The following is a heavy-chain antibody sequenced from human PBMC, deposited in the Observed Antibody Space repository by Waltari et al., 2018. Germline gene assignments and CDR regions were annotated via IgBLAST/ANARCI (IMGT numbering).Heavy chain of an antibody. CDR1: GFTFSSYA. CDR3: ARGAAYCGGDCYPDAFDI. Sequence: EVQLVESGGGLVQPGGSLRLSCAASGFTFSSYAMSWVRQAPGKGLEWVSAISGSGGSTYYADSVKGRFTISRDNSKNTLYLQMNSLRAEDTAVYYCARGAAYCGGDCYPDAFDIWGQGTMVTVSS. D-gene: IGHD2-21*01. J-gene: IGHJ3*02. CDR2: ISGSGGST. V-gene: IGHV3-23*04.